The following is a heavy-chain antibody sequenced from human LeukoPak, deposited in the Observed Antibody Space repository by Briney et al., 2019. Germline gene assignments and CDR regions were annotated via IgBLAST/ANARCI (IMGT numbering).Heavy chain of an antibody. CDR1: GGSITTGPDY. V-gene: IGHV4-61*02. J-gene: IGHJ6*03. D-gene: IGHD2-15*01. CDR2: INAAGST. Sequence: SQTLSLTCTVSGGSITTGPDYWTWIRQSAGKGLEWIGRINAAGSTNYNPSLQSRVTISVDMSKNQFSVELKSVTAADSAVYFCARGGSFSFPRDYSFYYMDVWGKGTKVTVSS. CDR3: ARGGSFSFPRDYSFYYMDV.